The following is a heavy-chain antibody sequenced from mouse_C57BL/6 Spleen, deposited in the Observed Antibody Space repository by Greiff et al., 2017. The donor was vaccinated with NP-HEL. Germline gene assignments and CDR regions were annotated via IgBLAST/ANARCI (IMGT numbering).Heavy chain of an antibody. CDR3: ARYGSTHEGFAY. CDR2: INPNNGGT. Sequence: VVEPGASVKISCKASGYTFTDYYMNWVKQSHGKSLEWIGDINPNNGGTSYNQKFKGKATLTVDKSSSTAYMELRSLTSEDSAVYYCARYGSTHEGFAYWGQGTLVTVSA. CDR1: GYTFTDYY. J-gene: IGHJ3*01. V-gene: IGHV1-26*01. D-gene: IGHD1-1*01.